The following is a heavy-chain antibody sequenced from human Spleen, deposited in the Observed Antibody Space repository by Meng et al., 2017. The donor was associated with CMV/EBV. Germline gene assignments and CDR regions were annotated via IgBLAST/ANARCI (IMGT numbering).Heavy chain of an antibody. V-gene: IGHV1-18*01. D-gene: IGHD6-13*01. CDR1: GYTFTSYG. CDR2: ISAYNGNT. CDR3: ARGATQYSSSSTVYYYYGMDV. J-gene: IGHJ6*02. Sequence: ASVKVSCKASGYTFTSYGISWVRQAPGLGLEWMGWISAYNGNTNYAQKLQGRVTMTTDTSTSTAYMELRSLRSDDTAVYYCARGATQYSSSSTVYYYYGMDVWGQGTTVTVSS.